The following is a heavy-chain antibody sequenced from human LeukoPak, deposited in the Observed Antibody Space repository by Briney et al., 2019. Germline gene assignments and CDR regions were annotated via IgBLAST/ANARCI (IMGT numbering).Heavy chain of an antibody. V-gene: IGHV3-30*02. CDR2: IRYDGSNK. CDR1: GFTFSSYG. J-gene: IGHJ4*02. CDR3: ARGDYYDSSGPDY. D-gene: IGHD3-22*01. Sequence: GGSLRLSCAASGFTFSSYGMHWVRQAPGKGLEWVAFIRYDGSNKYYADSVKGRFTISRDNSKSTLYLQMNSLRAEDTAVYYCARGDYYDSSGPDYWGQGTLVTVSS.